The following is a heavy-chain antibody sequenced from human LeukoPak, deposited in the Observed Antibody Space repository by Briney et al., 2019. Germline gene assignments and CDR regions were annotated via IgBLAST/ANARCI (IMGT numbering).Heavy chain of an antibody. Sequence: SETLSLTCTVSGGSISSYYWSWIRQPPGKGLKWIGYIYYSGCTNYNPSLKSRVTISVDTSKNQFSLKLSSVTAADTAVYYCTRSSSWYDYWGQGTLVSVSS. CDR3: TRSSSWYDY. V-gene: IGHV4-59*01. D-gene: IGHD6-13*01. J-gene: IGHJ4*02. CDR2: IYYSGCT. CDR1: GGSISSYY.